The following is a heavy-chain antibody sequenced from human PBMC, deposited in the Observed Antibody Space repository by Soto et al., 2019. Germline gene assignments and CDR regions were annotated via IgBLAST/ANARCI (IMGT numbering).Heavy chain of an antibody. V-gene: IGHV4-4*07. J-gene: IGHJ6*02. CDR3: ARDLEVGSSTYGMDV. CDR1: GGSISSYY. D-gene: IGHD6-6*01. Sequence: PSETLSLTCTVSGGSISSYYWSWIRQPAGKGLEWIGRIYTSGSTNYNPSLKSRVTMSVDASKNQFSLKLSSVTAADTAVYYCARDLEVGSSTYGMDVWGQGTTVTVSS. CDR2: IYTSGST.